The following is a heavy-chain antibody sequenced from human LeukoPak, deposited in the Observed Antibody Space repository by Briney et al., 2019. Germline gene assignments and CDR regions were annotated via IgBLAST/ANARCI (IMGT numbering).Heavy chain of an antibody. CDR1: GYTFTSYG. D-gene: IGHD4-17*01. J-gene: IGHJ4*02. Sequence: ASVTVSCKASGYTFTSYGISWVRQAPGQGLEWMGWISAYNGNTNYAQKLQGRVTMTTDTSTSTAYMELRSLRSDDTAVYYCARPSSTVTTYDYWGQGTLVTVSS. V-gene: IGHV1-18*01. CDR2: ISAYNGNT. CDR3: ARPSSTVTTYDY.